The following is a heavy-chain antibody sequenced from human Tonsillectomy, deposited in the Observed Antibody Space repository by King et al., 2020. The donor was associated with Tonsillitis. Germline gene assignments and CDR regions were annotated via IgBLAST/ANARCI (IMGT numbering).Heavy chain of an antibody. CDR2: INPDNGGT. CDR1: GYTFTCYY. CDR3: ARDPPGGDSYFDY. V-gene: IGHV1-2*02. D-gene: IGHD2-21*02. J-gene: IGHJ4*02. Sequence: VQLVESGAEVKKPGASVKVSCEASGYTFTCYYIHWWRQAPVQGLVWMGWINPDNGGTKSAQNFQVRGTMTREAAISTAYMELSSLRSDDTAVYYCARDPPGGDSYFDYWGQGTQVTVSS.